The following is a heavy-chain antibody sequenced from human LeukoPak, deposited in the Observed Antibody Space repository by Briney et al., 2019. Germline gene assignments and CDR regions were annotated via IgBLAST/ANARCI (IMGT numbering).Heavy chain of an antibody. CDR2: ISSTGSTI. Sequence: GGSLRLSCAASGFTFSNYDMNWVRQAPGKGLEWVSYISSTGSTIYYADSVKGRFTISRDNSDNTLFLQMNSLRAEDTAVYYCAKGLRSNYPYYFDYWGQGTLVTVSS. V-gene: IGHV3-48*01. J-gene: IGHJ4*02. CDR3: AKGLRSNYPYYFDY. CDR1: GFTFSNYD. D-gene: IGHD4-11*01.